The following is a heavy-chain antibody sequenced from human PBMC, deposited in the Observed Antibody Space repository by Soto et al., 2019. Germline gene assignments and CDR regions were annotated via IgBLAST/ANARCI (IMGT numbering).Heavy chain of an antibody. CDR3: ARQKLAYFDY. J-gene: IGHJ4*02. CDR2: IYYSGST. Sequence: SETLSLTCTVSGGSISSYYWSWIRQPPGKGLEWIGYIYYSGSTNYNPSLKSRVTISVDTSKNQFSLKLSSVTAADTAVYYCARQKLAYFDYWGQGTLVTVSS. CDR1: GGSISSYY. V-gene: IGHV4-59*08.